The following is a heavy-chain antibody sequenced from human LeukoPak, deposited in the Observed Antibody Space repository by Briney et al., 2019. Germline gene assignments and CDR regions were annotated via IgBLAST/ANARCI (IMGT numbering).Heavy chain of an antibody. J-gene: IGHJ3*02. Sequence: GRSLRLSCAASGFTFSSYGMHWVRQAPGKGLEWVAVISYDGSNKYYADSVKGRFTISRDNSKNTLYLQMSSLRAEDTAVYYCAKLYYYDSSGYGWTSDAFDIWGQGTMVTVSS. CDR1: GFTFSSYG. D-gene: IGHD3-22*01. V-gene: IGHV3-30*18. CDR3: AKLYYYDSSGYGWTSDAFDI. CDR2: ISYDGSNK.